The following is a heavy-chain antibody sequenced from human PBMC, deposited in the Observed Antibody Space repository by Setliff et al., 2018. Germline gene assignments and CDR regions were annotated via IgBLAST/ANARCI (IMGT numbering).Heavy chain of an antibody. CDR3: AGQGPIFGSGLIPGFDQ. J-gene: IGHJ4*02. CDR2: IGASGHNT. V-gene: IGHV3-23*01. D-gene: IGHD3-3*01. CDR1: GFTFSDAW. Sequence: PGGSLRLSCAASGFTFSDAWMSWVRQAPGKGLEWVASIGASGHNTRYADSVKGRFTTSRDNSKNTVSLQMSSLRAEDTAIYFCAGQGPIFGSGLIPGFDQWGQGTMVTVSS.